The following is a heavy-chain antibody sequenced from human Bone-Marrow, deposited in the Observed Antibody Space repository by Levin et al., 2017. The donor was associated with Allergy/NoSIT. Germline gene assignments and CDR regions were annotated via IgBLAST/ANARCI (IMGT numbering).Heavy chain of an antibody. CDR2: ISSSSSYI. Sequence: AGGSLRLSCAASGFTFSSYSMNWVRQAPGKGLEWVSSISSSSSYIYYADSVKGRFTISRDNAKNSLYLQMNSLRAEDTAVYYCARDQRDIVATLGGAFDYWGQGTLVTVSS. V-gene: IGHV3-21*01. J-gene: IGHJ4*02. CDR3: ARDQRDIVATLGGAFDY. D-gene: IGHD5-12*01. CDR1: GFTFSSYS.